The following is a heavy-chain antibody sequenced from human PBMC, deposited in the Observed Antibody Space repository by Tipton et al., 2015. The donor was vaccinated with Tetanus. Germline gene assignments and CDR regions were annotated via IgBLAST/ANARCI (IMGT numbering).Heavy chain of an antibody. CDR1: GASITHNDFS. CDR3: ARLSIASTGTYGLTYFYAMDV. D-gene: IGHD6-13*01. CDR2: VYYSGST. J-gene: IGHJ6*02. V-gene: IGHV4-39*01. Sequence: TLSLTCTLSGASITHNDFSWGWIRQPPGRGLEWIGSVYYSGSTYYSPSLKSRVPLSVDTSKNHFSLRLSSVTAADTAVYYCARLSIASTGTYGLTYFYAMDVWGPGTTVTVSS.